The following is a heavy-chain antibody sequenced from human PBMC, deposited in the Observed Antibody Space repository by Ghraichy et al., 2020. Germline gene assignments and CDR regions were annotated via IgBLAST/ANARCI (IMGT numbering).Heavy chain of an antibody. D-gene: IGHD3-16*01. CDR2: IGDTT. CDR1: GFSFSTHS. V-gene: IGHV3-23*01. J-gene: IGHJ4*02. Sequence: GGSLRLSCAASGFSFSTHSMSWVRQAPGKGLEWISSIGDTTYYVDSVKGRFTISRDDSKTTLFLHMNSLRAEDTAVYYCVKRGGGGEWGQGTLVTVSS. CDR3: VKRGGGGE.